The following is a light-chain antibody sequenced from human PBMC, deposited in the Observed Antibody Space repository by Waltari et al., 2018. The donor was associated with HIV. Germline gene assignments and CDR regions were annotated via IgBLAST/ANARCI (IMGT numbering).Light chain of an antibody. J-gene: IGLJ1*01. Sequence: QSALTQPASVSGSPGQSITISCTGTSNDVGSSKYVSWHPQHPGEAPKLIIHDVSHRPSGISKRFSGSKSGNTASLTISGLQTEDEADYYCSSYTSSSTYVCGTGTRVTVL. CDR3: SSYTSSSTYV. CDR1: SNDVGSSKY. CDR2: DVS. V-gene: IGLV2-14*03.